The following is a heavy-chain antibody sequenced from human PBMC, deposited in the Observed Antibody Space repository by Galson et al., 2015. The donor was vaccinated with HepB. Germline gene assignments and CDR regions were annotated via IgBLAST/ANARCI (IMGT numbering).Heavy chain of an antibody. D-gene: IGHD3-16*01. J-gene: IGHJ4*02. CDR1: GYTFTSYD. CDR2: MNPNSGNK. CDR3: ARDWGGARDDY. Sequence: SVKVSCKASGYTFTSYDINWVRQAAGQGLEWMGWMNPNSGNKGYTQKFQGRVTMTRNTSISTAYMELSSLRSEDTAVYYCARDWGGARDDYWGQGTLVTVSS. V-gene: IGHV1-8*01.